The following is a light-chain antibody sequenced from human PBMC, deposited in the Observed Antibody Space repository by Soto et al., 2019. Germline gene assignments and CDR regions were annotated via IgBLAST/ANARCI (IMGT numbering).Light chain of an antibody. V-gene: IGLV2-11*01. Sequence: QSALTQPRSVSGSPGQSVTISCTGTTSDIGGYDFVSWYQQHPGKAPKLMIYDVSKRPSEVPDRFSGSTSGNTASLTISGLQAEDEADYYCCSYAGSYTFWVFGGGTQLTVL. CDR2: DVS. CDR3: CSYAGSYTFWV. J-gene: IGLJ3*02. CDR1: TSDIGGYDF.